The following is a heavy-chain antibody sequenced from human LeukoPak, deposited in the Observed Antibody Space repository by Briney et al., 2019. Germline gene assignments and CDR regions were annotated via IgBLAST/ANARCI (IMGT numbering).Heavy chain of an antibody. Sequence: PSETLSLTCAVYGGSFSGYYWSWIRQPPGKGLEWIGEINHSGSTNYNPSLKSRVTISVDTSKNQLSLKLSSVTAADTAVYYCARGLDCYDSSGYYVYWYFDLWGRGTLVTVST. V-gene: IGHV4-34*01. CDR3: ARGLDCYDSSGYYVYWYFDL. CDR2: INHSGST. D-gene: IGHD3-22*01. J-gene: IGHJ2*01. CDR1: GGSFSGYY.